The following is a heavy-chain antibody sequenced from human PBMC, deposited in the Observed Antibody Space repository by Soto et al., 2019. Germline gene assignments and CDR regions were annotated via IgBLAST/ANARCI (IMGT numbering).Heavy chain of an antibody. J-gene: IGHJ3*02. CDR2: IYYSGST. CDR1: GGSISSNY. CDR3: ARDKSSGYSGPYAFDI. D-gene: IGHD5-12*01. V-gene: IGHV4-59*01. Sequence: SETLSLTCTVYGGSISSNYWSWIRQPPGKGLEWIGYIYYSGSTNYNPSLKSRVTISVDTSKNQFSLKLSSVTAADTAVYYCARDKSSGYSGPYAFDIWGQGTMVTVSS.